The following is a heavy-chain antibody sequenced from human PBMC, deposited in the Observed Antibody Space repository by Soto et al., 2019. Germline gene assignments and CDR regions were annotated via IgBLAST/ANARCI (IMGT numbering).Heavy chain of an antibody. Sequence: EVQLLESEGGLVQPGGSLRLSCAASGFTFNNYAMTWVRQAPGKGQEWDSAISGGGDTTSYADSVKGRFTVSRDGSKNTLYLQMSSLRAEDTALYYCAKGRGGSGSLTPRVDFWGQGTLVTVSS. D-gene: IGHD3-10*01. CDR3: AKGRGGSGSLTPRVDF. CDR2: ISGGGDTT. J-gene: IGHJ4*02. V-gene: IGHV3-23*01. CDR1: GFTFNNYA.